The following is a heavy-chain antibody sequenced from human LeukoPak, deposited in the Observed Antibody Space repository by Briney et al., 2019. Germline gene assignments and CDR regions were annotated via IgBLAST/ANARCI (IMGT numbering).Heavy chain of an antibody. V-gene: IGHV3-53*04. J-gene: IGHJ4*02. CDR1: GFTVSSNY. CDR3: ARALWEYYYDSSGYYLDY. Sequence: GGSLRLSCAASGFTVSSNYMSWVRQAPGKGLEWVSVIYSGGSTYYADSVKGRFTISGHNSKTTLYLQMNSLRAEDTAVYYCARALWEYYYDSSGYYLDYWGQGTLVTVSS. D-gene: IGHD3-22*01. CDR2: IYSGGST.